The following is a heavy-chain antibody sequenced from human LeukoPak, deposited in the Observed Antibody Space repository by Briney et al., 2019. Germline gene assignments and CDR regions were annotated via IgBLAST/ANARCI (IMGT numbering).Heavy chain of an antibody. CDR3: ARASQYSSSWSYYYYYMDV. CDR2: IYYSGST. Sequence: SETLSLTCTVSGGSISSYYWSWIRQPPGKGLEWIGYIYYSGSTNYNPSLKSRVTISVDTSKNQFSLKLSSVTAADTAVYYCARASQYSSSWSYYYYYMDVRGKGTTVTVSS. CDR1: GGSISSYY. D-gene: IGHD6-13*01. V-gene: IGHV4-59*01. J-gene: IGHJ6*03.